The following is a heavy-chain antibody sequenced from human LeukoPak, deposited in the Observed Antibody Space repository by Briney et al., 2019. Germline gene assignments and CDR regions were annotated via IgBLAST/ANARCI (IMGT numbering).Heavy chain of an antibody. Sequence: ASVKVSCKTSGYIFTKYGINWVRQAPGQGLEWMGWTGAYNGNTNYEQSFQGRITMTTDTSTSTAYTELRSLKSDDTAVYYCARAGYGGNCFDYWGQGTLVTVSS. V-gene: IGHV1-18*01. CDR1: GYIFTKYG. D-gene: IGHD4-23*01. CDR2: TGAYNGNT. J-gene: IGHJ4*02. CDR3: ARAGYGGNCFDY.